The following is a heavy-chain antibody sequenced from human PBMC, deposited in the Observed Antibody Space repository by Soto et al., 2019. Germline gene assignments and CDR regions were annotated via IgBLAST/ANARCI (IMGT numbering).Heavy chain of an antibody. J-gene: IGHJ4*02. CDR3: AREAPIAACHGPPYFDY. Sequence: QVQLVQSGAEVKKPGSSVKVSCKASGGTFSSYAISWVRQAPGQGLEWMGGIIPIFGTANYAQKFQGRVTITADESTSTAYMELSRLSSEDTAVYYCAREAPIAACHGPPYFDYWGQGTLVTVS. CDR1: GGTFSSYA. V-gene: IGHV1-69*12. CDR2: IIPIFGTA. D-gene: IGHD6-13*01.